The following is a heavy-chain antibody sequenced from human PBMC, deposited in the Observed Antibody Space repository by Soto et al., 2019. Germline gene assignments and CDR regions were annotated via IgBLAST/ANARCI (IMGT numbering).Heavy chain of an antibody. J-gene: IGHJ4*02. Sequence: PSETLSLTCTVSGGSISGYYWSWIRQPPGKGLEWIGFIYYSGTTNYNPSLKSRVTISVDTSKNQFSLKLSSVTSADTAVYYCATTESGNHPIYWGQGTLVTVSS. CDR2: IYYSGTT. D-gene: IGHD2-15*01. V-gene: IGHV4-59*01. CDR3: ATTESGNHPIY. CDR1: GGSISGYY.